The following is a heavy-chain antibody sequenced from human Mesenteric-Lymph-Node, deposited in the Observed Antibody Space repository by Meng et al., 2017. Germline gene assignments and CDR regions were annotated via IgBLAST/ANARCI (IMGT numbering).Heavy chain of an antibody. CDR3: AKADDVDIVMADY. Sequence: SVKVSCKASGGTLSSYAISWVRQAPGQGLEWMGGIIPIFGTANYAQKFQGRVTITADESTSTAYMELSRLRSDDTAVYYCAKADDVDIVMADYWGHGTLVTVSS. CDR1: GGTLSSYA. CDR2: IIPIFGTA. J-gene: IGHJ4*01. V-gene: IGHV1-69*13. D-gene: IGHD5-12*01.